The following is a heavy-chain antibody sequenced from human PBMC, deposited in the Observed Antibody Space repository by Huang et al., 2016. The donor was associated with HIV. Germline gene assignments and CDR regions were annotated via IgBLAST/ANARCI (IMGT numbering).Heavy chain of an antibody. J-gene: IGHJ6*03. D-gene: IGHD6-19*01. CDR1: GYTFTKYA. CDR2: INTNTWNP. Sequence: QVQLVQSGSELKKPGASLTVACKASGYTFTKYAMNWVRQAPGQGLEWMGWINTNTWNPTYAQGFMGRFVFSLDTSVSTAYRQIDSLKADDAAVYFCARGIISGSYFFYYMDVWGEGTTVTVSS. V-gene: IGHV7-4-1*01. CDR3: ARGIISGSYFFYYMDV.